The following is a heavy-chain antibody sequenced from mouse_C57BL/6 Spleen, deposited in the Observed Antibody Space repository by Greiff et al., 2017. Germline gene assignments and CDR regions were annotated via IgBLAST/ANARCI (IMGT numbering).Heavy chain of an antibody. CDR1: GFTFSSYA. V-gene: IGHV5-4*01. CDR2: ISDGGSYT. Sequence: EVQGVESGGGLVKPGGSLKLSCAASGFTFSSYAMSWVRQTPEKRLEWVATISDGGSYTYYPDNVKGRFTISRDNAKNNLYLQMSHLKSEDTAMYYCARGRDYKRGYFDVWGTGTTVTVSS. D-gene: IGHD2-12*01. CDR3: ARGRDYKRGYFDV. J-gene: IGHJ1*03.